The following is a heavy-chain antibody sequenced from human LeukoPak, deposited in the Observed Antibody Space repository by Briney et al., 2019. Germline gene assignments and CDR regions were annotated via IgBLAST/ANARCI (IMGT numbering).Heavy chain of an antibody. CDR1: GFTFSDYY. CDR2: ISSSSSYT. Sequence: GGSLRLSCAASGFTFSDYYMSWIRQAPGKGLEWVSYISSSSSYTNYADSVKGRFTISRDNAKNSLYLQMNSLRAEDTAVYYCARIWMTAAFDIWGQGTMVTASS. J-gene: IGHJ3*02. V-gene: IGHV3-11*03. CDR3: ARIWMTAAFDI. D-gene: IGHD2-21*02.